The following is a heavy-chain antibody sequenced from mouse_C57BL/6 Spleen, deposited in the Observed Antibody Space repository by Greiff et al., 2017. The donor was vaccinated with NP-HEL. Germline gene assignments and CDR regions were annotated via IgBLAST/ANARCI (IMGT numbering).Heavy chain of an antibody. J-gene: IGHJ4*01. CDR3: ARSGSDYHVRNAMDY. CDR1: GYTFTSYW. Sequence: VKLQQPGAELVKPGASVKLSCKASGYTFTSYWMHWVKQMPGRGLEWIGRIDPNSGGTKYNEKFKSKATLTVDKPSSTAYMQLSSLTSEDSAVYYCARSGSDYHVRNAMDYWGQGTPVTVSS. V-gene: IGHV1-72*01. D-gene: IGHD1-1*01. CDR2: IDPNSGGT.